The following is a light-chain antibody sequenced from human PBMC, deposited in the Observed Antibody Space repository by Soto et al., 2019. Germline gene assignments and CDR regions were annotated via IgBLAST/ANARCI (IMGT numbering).Light chain of an antibody. CDR2: WAS. V-gene: IGKV4-1*01. J-gene: IGKJ5*01. CDR3: QQYNNWPFS. Sequence: DIVMTQSPDAPAVPLGERATINCKSSQNNKNYLAWYQQKAGQPPKLIIDWASTRASGVPDRFSGSGSGTDFTLTISGLQSEDSAVYFCQQYNNWPFSFGQGTRLEIK. CDR1: QNNKNY.